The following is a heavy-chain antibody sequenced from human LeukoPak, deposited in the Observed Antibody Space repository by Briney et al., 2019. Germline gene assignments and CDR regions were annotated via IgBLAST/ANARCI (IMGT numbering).Heavy chain of an antibody. V-gene: IGHV3-23*01. Sequence: RGSLRLSCAASGFTFSSYAMSWVRQAPGKGLEWVSAISGSGGSTYYADSVKGRFTISRDNSKNTLYLQMNSLRAEDTAVYYCAKSLSVYCGGDCYSRSALRYYFDYWGQGTLVTVSS. CDR2: ISGSGGST. CDR3: AKSLSVYCGGDCYSRSALRYYFDY. D-gene: IGHD2-21*02. J-gene: IGHJ4*02. CDR1: GFTFSSYA.